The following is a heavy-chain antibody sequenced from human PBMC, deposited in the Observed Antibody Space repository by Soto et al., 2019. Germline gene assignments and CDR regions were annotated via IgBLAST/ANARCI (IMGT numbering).Heavy chain of an antibody. J-gene: IGHJ4*02. CDR2: IDPSNSYT. V-gene: IGHV5-10-1*01. CDR3: ARHPGLGPIPFDY. Sequence: PGESLKISCKGSGYTFTTYWITWVRQMPGKGLEWMGRIDPSNSYTNYNPSFQGHVTLSADMSISTAYLQWSGLKASDTAIYYCARHPGLGPIPFDYWGQGTLVTVSS. CDR1: GYTFTTYW.